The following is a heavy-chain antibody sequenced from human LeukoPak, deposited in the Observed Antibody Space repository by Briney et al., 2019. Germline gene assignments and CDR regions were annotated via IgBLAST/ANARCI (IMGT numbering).Heavy chain of an antibody. CDR1: GGSFSRYY. CDR3: ARSGSYPYLVW. D-gene: IGHD1-26*01. J-gene: IGHJ4*02. V-gene: IGHV4-34*01. Sequence: SETLSLTCAVYGGSFSRYYWSWIRQPPGKGLAWIGEINHSGSTNYNPSLKSRVIISVDTSKNQFSLKLRSVTAADTAVYYCARSGSYPYLVWWGQGTLVTVS. CDR2: INHSGST.